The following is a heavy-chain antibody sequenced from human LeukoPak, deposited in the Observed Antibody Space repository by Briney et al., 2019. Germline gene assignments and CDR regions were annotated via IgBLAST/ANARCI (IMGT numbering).Heavy chain of an antibody. D-gene: IGHD1-26*01. V-gene: IGHV3-23*01. CDR2: ISGSGGST. CDR1: GLIFHNYA. CDR3: ARCSGSYWDYFDY. Sequence: PGGSLRLSCAASGLIFHNYALVWIRRAPGKGLEWVSAISGSGGSTYYADSVKGRFTISRDNSKNTLYLQMNSLRAEDTAVYYCARCSGSYWDYFDYWGQGTLVTVSS. J-gene: IGHJ4*02.